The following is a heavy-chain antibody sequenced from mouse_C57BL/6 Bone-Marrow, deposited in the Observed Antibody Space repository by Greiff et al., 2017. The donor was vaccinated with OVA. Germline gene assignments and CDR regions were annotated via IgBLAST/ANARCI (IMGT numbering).Heavy chain of an antibody. D-gene: IGHD3-3*01. CDR1: GYSITSGYY. Sequence: EVKVEESGPGLVKPSQSLSLTCSVTGYSITSGYYWNWIRQFPGNKLEWMGYISYDGSNNYNPSLKNRISITRDTSKNQFFLKLNSVTTEDTATYYCARDVGYAMDYWGQGTSVTVSS. J-gene: IGHJ4*01. CDR2: ISYDGSN. CDR3: ARDVGYAMDY. V-gene: IGHV3-6*01.